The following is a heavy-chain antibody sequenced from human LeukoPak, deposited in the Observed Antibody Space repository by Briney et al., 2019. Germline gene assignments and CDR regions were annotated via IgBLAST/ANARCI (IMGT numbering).Heavy chain of an antibody. CDR1: GYTFTRYD. CDR2: MNPNSGNT. Sequence: ASVKVSCKASGYTFTRYDINWVRQATGQGLEWMGWMNPNSGNTGYAQKFQGRVTMTRNTSISTAYMELSSLRSEDTAVYYCARGPMGSWPYHYYGMDVWGQGTTVTVSS. J-gene: IGHJ6*02. D-gene: IGHD6-13*01. CDR3: ARGPMGSWPYHYYGMDV. V-gene: IGHV1-8*01.